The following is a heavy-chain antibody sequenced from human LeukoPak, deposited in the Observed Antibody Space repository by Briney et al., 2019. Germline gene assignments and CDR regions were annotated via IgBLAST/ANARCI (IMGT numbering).Heavy chain of an antibody. Sequence: PGGSLRLSCAASGFTFSTYAMSWVRQAPGKGLEWVSAISGSGTSTHHADSVKGRFTISRDNAKNSLYLQMNSLRAEDTAVYYCAREITYYGSGSHTINWGQGTLVTVSS. CDR1: GFTFSTYA. D-gene: IGHD3-10*01. J-gene: IGHJ4*02. CDR3: AREITYYGSGSHTIN. V-gene: IGHV3-23*01. CDR2: ISGSGTST.